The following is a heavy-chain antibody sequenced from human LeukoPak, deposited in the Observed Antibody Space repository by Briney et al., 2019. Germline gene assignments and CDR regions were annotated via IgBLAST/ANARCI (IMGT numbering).Heavy chain of an antibody. D-gene: IGHD3-22*01. CDR3: AREIGQNYYYYYGMDV. CDR1: GFTFSSCA. CDR2: ISYDGSNK. J-gene: IGHJ6*02. Sequence: GGSLRLSCAASGFTFSSCAMHWVRQAPGKGLEWVAVISYDGSNKYYADSVKGRFTISRDNSKNTLYLQMNSLRAEDTAVYYCAREIGQNYYYYYGMDVWGQGTTVTVSS. V-gene: IGHV3-30*04.